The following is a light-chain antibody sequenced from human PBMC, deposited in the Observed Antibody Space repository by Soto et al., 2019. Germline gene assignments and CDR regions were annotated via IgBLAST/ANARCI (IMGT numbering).Light chain of an antibody. CDR3: SSYTSSSTYV. CDR2: EVS. Sequence: QSVLTPPPSVSRSPGQSVTLPRTGNNSVVGKYNRVSWYQQPPGTAPKLMIYEVSNRPSGVPDRFSGSKSGNTASLTISGLQAEDEADYYCSSYTSSSTYVFGTGTKVTVL. J-gene: IGLJ1*01. CDR1: NSVVGKYNR. V-gene: IGLV2-18*02.